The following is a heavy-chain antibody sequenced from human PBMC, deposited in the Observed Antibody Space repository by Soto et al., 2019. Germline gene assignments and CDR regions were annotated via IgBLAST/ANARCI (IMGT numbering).Heavy chain of an antibody. CDR1: GGSFSGYY. D-gene: IGHD3-22*01. J-gene: IGHJ6*02. Sequence: SETLSLTCAVYGGSFSGYYWSWIRQPPGKGLEWIGEINHSGSTNYNPSLKSRVTISVDTSKNQFSLKLSSVTAADTAVYYCASDYDDSSGYYYYGMDVWGQGTTVTVSS. CDR3: ASDYDDSSGYYYYGMDV. CDR2: INHSGST. V-gene: IGHV4-34*01.